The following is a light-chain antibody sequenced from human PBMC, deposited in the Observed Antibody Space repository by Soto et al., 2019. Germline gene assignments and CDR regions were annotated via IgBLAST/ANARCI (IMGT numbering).Light chain of an antibody. J-gene: IGLJ2*01. Sequence: QSVLTQPASVSGSPGQSITISCTGTSSDVGGYNYVSWYQQHPGKAPKLMIYDVSNRPSGVSNRFSGSKSGNTASLTISGLQAEDEAHDYCSSYTSSSTLVFGGGTEVTVL. CDR2: DVS. CDR1: SSDVGGYNY. CDR3: SSYTSSSTLV. V-gene: IGLV2-14*01.